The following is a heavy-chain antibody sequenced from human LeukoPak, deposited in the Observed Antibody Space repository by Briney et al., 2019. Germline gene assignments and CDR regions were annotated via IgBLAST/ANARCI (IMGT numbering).Heavy chain of an antibody. J-gene: IGHJ4*02. CDR2: IYPDDSDI. Sequence: GESLKISCKCSGYSFTTYWIGWVRQMPGKGLEWMGIIYPDDSDIRYSPSFQGQVTISADKSISTAYLQWSSLKASDSAIYYCARRAGSLNYFDSWGQGTLVTVSS. CDR3: ARRAGSLNYFDS. CDR1: GYSFTTYW. V-gene: IGHV5-51*01. D-gene: IGHD1-26*01.